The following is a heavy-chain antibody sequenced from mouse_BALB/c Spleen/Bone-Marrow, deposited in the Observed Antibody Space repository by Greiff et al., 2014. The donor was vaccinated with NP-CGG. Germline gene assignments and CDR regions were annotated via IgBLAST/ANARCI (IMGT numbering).Heavy chain of an antibody. CDR1: GYSITSGYS. CDR3: ARRGSSSYWYFDV. CDR2: IHYSGST. D-gene: IGHD1-1*01. Sequence: EVQVVESGPDLVKPSQSLSLTCAVTGYSITSGYSWHWIWQFPGNKLEWMGYIHYSGSTYYNPSLKSRISITRDTSKNQFFLQLNSVTTEDTATYYCARRGSSSYWYFDVWGAGTTVTVSS. V-gene: IGHV3-1*02. J-gene: IGHJ1*01.